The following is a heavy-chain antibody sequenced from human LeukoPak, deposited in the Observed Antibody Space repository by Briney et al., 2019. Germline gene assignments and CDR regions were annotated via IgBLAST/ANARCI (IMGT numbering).Heavy chain of an antibody. CDR2: ISSDGSST. J-gene: IGHJ6*03. Sequence: EGSLRLSCAASAFTFSTYKMHWVRQAPGKGLVWVSRISSDGSSTIYADSVRGRFTISRDNAKNTVYLEMSGLRAEDTAVYYCVRGVDGHSSGRRIYYYYMDVWGKGTTVTVSS. CDR1: AFTFSTYK. V-gene: IGHV3-74*01. CDR3: VRGVDGHSSGRRIYYYYMDV. D-gene: IGHD6-19*01.